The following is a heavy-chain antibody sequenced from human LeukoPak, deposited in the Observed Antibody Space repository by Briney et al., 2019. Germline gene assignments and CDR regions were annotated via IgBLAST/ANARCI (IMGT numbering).Heavy chain of an antibody. J-gene: IGHJ6*02. V-gene: IGHV3-23*01. D-gene: IGHD3-3*01. Sequence: PGGSLRLSCAASGFTFSSYAMSWVRQAPGKGLEWVSAISGSGGSTYYADSVKGRFTISRDNSKNTLYLQMNSLRAEDTAVYYCAKDPVFWSGVTPSYYYYGMDVWGQGTTVTVSS. CDR3: AKDPVFWSGVTPSYYYYGMDV. CDR1: GFTFSSYA. CDR2: ISGSGGST.